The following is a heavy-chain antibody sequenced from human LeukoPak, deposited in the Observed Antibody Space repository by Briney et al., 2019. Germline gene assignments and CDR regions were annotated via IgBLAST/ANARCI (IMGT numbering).Heavy chain of an antibody. D-gene: IGHD6-13*01. V-gene: IGHV4-39*01. Sequence: SETLSLTCSVSGGSISSYYWGWLRQPPGKGLEWIGSIYYSGNTFYSPSLKSRVTISVDTSKNQFSLKLSSVTAADTAVYYCASQESRYSIAASETWGQGTLVTVSS. J-gene: IGHJ5*02. CDR2: IYYSGNT. CDR3: ASQESRYSIAASET. CDR1: GGSISSYY.